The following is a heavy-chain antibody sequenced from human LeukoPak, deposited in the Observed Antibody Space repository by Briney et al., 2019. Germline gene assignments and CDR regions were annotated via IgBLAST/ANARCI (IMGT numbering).Heavy chain of an antibody. J-gene: IGHJ5*02. CDR3: ARHFGSGFDRWFDP. CDR2: IYYSGNT. D-gene: IGHD5-12*01. CDR1: GGSISSGDYY. V-gene: IGHV4-30-4*01. Sequence: SQTLSLTCTVSGGSISSGDYYWSWIRQPPGKGLEWIGYIYYSGNTNYNPSLKSRVTISIDTSKNQFSLKLNSVTAADTAVYYCARHFGSGFDRWFDPWGQGSLVIVSS.